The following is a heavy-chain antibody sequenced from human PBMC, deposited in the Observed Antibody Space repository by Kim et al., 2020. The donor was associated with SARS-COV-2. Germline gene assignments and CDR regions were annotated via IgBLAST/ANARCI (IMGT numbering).Heavy chain of an antibody. J-gene: IGHJ4*02. CDR2: INPSGGST. CDR3: ARGAPRLGMTTVVTPSFDY. CDR1: GYTFTSYY. V-gene: IGHV1-46*01. Sequence: ASVKVSCKASGYTFTSYYMHWVRQAPGQGLEWMGIINPSGGSTSYAQKFQGRVTMTRDTSTSTVYMELSSLRSEDTAVYYCARGAPRLGMTTVVTPSFDYWGQGTLVTVSS. D-gene: IGHD4-17*01.